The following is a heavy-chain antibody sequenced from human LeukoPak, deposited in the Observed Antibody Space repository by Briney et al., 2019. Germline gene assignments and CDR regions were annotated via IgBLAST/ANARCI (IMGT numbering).Heavy chain of an antibody. D-gene: IGHD6-13*01. CDR2: IYYSGST. V-gene: IGHV4-39*01. Sequence: SETLSPTCTVSGGSISSSSYYWGWIRQPPGKGLGWIGSIYYSGSTYYNPSLKSRVTMSVDTSKNQFSLKLSSVTAADTAVYYCASGGYSWGQGTLVTVSS. CDR1: GGSISSSSYY. CDR3: ASGGYS. J-gene: IGHJ4*02.